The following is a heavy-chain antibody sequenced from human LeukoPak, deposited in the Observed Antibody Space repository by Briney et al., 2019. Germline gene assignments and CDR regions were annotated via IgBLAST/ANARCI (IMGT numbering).Heavy chain of an antibody. D-gene: IGHD4-17*01. CDR1: GGSFSGYY. CDR3: AHTPDYGDYGGALRY. Sequence: PSETLSLTCAVYGGSFSGYYWSWIRQPPGKGLEWIGEINHSGSTNYNPSLKSRVTISVDTSKNQFSLKLSPVTAADTAVYYCAHTPDYGDYGGALRYWGQGTLVTVSS. J-gene: IGHJ4*02. V-gene: IGHV4-34*01. CDR2: INHSGST.